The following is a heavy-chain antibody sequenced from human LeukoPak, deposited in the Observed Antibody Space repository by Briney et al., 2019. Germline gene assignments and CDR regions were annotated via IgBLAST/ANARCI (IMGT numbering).Heavy chain of an antibody. V-gene: IGHV1-69*02. CDR2: IIPILGIA. J-gene: IGHJ5*02. Sequence: SVNVSCMASGGTFSSYTISWVRQPAGQGLEWMGRIIPILGIANYAHKFQGGVTITADESTSTAYMALSTLRSEDTAVYSCARGVIGGSYFNSFDPWGQGTLVTVSS. CDR3: ARGVIGGSYFNSFDP. CDR1: GGTFSSYT. D-gene: IGHD1-26*01.